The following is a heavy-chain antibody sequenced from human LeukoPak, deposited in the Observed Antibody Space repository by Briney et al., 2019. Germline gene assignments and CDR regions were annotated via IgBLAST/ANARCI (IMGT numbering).Heavy chain of an antibody. CDR2: IYPGDSDT. CDR1: GYTFANYW. J-gene: IGHJ4*02. CDR3: ARRSGSYSFDY. Sequence: GESLKISCKGSGYTFANYWIVWVRQMPGKGLEWMGIIYPGDSDTKYRPSFQGQVTISADKSISTAFLQWSSLKASDTAMYYCARRSGSYSFDYWGQGTLVTVSS. V-gene: IGHV5-51*01. D-gene: IGHD1-26*01.